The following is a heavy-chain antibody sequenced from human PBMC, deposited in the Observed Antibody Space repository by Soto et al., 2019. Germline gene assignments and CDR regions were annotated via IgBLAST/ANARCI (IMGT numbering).Heavy chain of an antibody. V-gene: IGHV4-59*08. Sequence: SETLSLTCTVSGGSISSYYWSWIRQPPGKGLEWIGYIYYSGSTNYNPSLKSRVTISVDTSKNQLSLKLSSVIAADTAVYYCARRREGYCTSSSCYVDYYYYMDVWGKGTTVTVSS. CDR1: GGSISSYY. CDR3: ARRREGYCTSSSCYVDYYYYMDV. J-gene: IGHJ6*03. D-gene: IGHD2-2*01. CDR2: IYYSGST.